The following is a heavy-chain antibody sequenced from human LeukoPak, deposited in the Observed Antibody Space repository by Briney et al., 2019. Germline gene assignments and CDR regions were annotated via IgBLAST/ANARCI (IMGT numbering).Heavy chain of an antibody. CDR1: GFTFSSYA. Sequence: GGSLRLSCAASGFTFSSYAMSWVRQAPGKGPEWVSAISGSGGSTYYADSVKGRFTISRDNSKNTLYLQVNSLRAEDTAVYYCAKRRGKEYSSSWYYFDYWGQGTLVTVSS. D-gene: IGHD6-13*01. V-gene: IGHV3-23*01. CDR2: ISGSGGST. CDR3: AKRRGKEYSSSWYYFDY. J-gene: IGHJ4*02.